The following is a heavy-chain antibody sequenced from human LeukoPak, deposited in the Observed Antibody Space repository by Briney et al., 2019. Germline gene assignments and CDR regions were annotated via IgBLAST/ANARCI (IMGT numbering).Heavy chain of an antibody. V-gene: IGHV3-21*01. Sequence: GWSLRLSRAASGFTFSNFTMNWVRQAPGKGLEWVSSISSRSTYIYYADSVKGRFTISRDNAKNSLYLQLSGLRADDTAVYYCARFVRWGDFDFWGPGTLVTVSS. CDR2: ISSRSTYI. CDR1: GFTFSNFT. D-gene: IGHD4-23*01. J-gene: IGHJ4*02. CDR3: ARFVRWGDFDF.